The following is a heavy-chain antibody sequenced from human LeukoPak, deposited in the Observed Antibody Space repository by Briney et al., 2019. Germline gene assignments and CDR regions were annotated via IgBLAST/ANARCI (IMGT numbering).Heavy chain of an antibody. CDR1: GSTLTTLS. V-gene: IGHV1-24*01. D-gene: IGHD4-17*01. CDR3: ATDYVEDGPFDC. Sequence: ASVKVSCKVSGSTLTTLSIHWVRQAPGKGLEWMGGFDPEDGDTIYAPKFQGRVTMTEDTTTDTAYMELNSLRSDDTAVCFCATDYVEDGPFDCWGQGTLVTVSS. J-gene: IGHJ4*02. CDR2: FDPEDGDT.